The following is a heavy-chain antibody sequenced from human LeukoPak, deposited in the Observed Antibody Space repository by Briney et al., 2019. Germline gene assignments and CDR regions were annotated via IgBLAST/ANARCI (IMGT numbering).Heavy chain of an antibody. D-gene: IGHD3-22*01. J-gene: IGHJ4*02. CDR1: GSTFSSYS. Sequence: GGSLRLSCAASGSTFSSYSMNWVRQAPGKGLEWVSYISSSSSTIYYADSVKGRFTISRDNAKNSLYLRMNSLRAEDTAVYYCARGSDYDSSGYYWYWGQGTLVTVSS. V-gene: IGHV3-48*04. CDR2: ISSSSSTI. CDR3: ARGSDYDSSGYYWY.